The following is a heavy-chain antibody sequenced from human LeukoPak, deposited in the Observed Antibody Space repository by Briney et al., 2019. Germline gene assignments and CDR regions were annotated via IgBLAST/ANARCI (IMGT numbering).Heavy chain of an antibody. CDR1: GYSISSGYY. Sequence: SETLSLTCTVSGYSISSGYYRGWIRQPPGKGLEWIGSIYHSGSTYYNPSLKSRVTISVDTSKNQFSLKLSSVTAADTAVYYCARSLWFGELLYTGQVYWGQGTLVTVSS. D-gene: IGHD3-10*01. CDR3: ARSLWFGELLYTGQVY. CDR2: IYHSGST. J-gene: IGHJ4*02. V-gene: IGHV4-38-2*02.